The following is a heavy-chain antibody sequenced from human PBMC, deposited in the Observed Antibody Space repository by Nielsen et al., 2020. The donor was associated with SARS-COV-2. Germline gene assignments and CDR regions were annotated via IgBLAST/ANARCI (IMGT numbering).Heavy chain of an antibody. V-gene: IGHV3-23*01. J-gene: IGHJ4*02. D-gene: IGHD5-24*01. CDR3: AKELPEEMATIRAFGY. Sequence: ETLSLTCAASGFTFSSYAMSWVRQAPGKGLEWVSAISGSGGSTYYADSVKGRFTISRDNSKNTLYLQMNSLRAEDTAVYYCAKELPEEMATIRAFGYWGQGTLVTVSS. CDR1: GFTFSSYA. CDR2: ISGSGGST.